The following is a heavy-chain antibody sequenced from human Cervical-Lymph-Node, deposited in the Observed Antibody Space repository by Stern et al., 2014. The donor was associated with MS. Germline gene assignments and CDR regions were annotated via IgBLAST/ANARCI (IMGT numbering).Heavy chain of an antibody. V-gene: IGHV1-2*02. Sequence: VHLVESGAEVKKPGASVKVSCKASGYTLTAYYMHWVRQAPGQGLEWMGWINPSSGGTNYAQKFQGRVTMTRDTSISTAYMGLSSLTSDDTAVYYCVRDASRYSSSWYFDSWGQGTLVTVSS. J-gene: IGHJ4*02. D-gene: IGHD6-13*01. CDR2: INPSSGGT. CDR3: VRDASRYSSSWYFDS. CDR1: GYTLTAYY.